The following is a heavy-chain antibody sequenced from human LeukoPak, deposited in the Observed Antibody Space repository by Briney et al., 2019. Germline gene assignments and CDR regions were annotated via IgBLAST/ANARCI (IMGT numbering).Heavy chain of an antibody. CDR2: LYSDGNT. CDR1: GFTVITND. CDR3: ARGVEPLAANTLAY. D-gene: IGHD1-14*01. J-gene: IGHJ4*02. Sequence: PGGSLRLSCAASGFTVITNDMTWVRQAPGKWLEWVSVLYSDGNTKYADSVQVRFTISRDNSKNTLYLEMNSLSPDDTAVYYCARGVEPLAANTLAYWGQGTLVTVSS. V-gene: IGHV3-53*01.